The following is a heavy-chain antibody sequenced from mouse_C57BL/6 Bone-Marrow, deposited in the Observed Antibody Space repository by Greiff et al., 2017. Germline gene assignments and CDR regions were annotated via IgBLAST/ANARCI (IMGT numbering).Heavy chain of an antibody. J-gene: IGHJ2*01. CDR3: ARGDYYGNYFDY. CDR2: ISNGGGST. D-gene: IGHD1-1*01. Sequence: KVVESGGGLVQPGGSLKLSCAASGFTFSDYYMYWVRQTPEKRLEWVAYISNGGGSTYYPDTVKGRFTISRDNAKNTLYLQMSRLKSEDTAMYYCARGDYYGNYFDYWGQGTTLTVSS. CDR1: GFTFSDYY. V-gene: IGHV5-12*01.